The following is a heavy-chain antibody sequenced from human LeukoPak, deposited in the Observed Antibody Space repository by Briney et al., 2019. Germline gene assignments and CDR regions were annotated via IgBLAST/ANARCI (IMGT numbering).Heavy chain of an antibody. Sequence: GGSLRLSCAASGFTFSNARMNWVRQAPGKGLEWVGRIKSKTDGRTTDYAAPVKGRFTISRDDSKNTLYLQMNSLKTEDTAVYYCTQASMDVWGKGPTVTVSS. CDR3: TQASMDV. V-gene: IGHV3-15*07. CDR1: GFTFSNAR. J-gene: IGHJ6*04. CDR2: IKSKTDGRTT.